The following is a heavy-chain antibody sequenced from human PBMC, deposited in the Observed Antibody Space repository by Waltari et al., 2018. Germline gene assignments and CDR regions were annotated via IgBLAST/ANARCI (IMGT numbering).Heavy chain of an antibody. CDR2: IIPILGIA. CDR3: ARGEAVTPPAFDY. J-gene: IGHJ4*02. D-gene: IGHD4-17*01. CDR1: GGTFSSYT. Sequence: QVQLVQSGAEVKKPGSSVKVSCKASGGTFSSYTISWVRQAPGQGLEWIGRIIPILGIANYAQKFQGRVTITADKSTSTAYMELSSLRSEDTAVYYCARGEAVTPPAFDYWGQGTLVTVSS. V-gene: IGHV1-69*02.